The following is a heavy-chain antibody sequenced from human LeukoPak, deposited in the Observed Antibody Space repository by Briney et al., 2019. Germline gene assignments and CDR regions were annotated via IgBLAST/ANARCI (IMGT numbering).Heavy chain of an antibody. J-gene: IGHJ4*02. CDR2: ISGSGGIT. D-gene: IGHD4/OR15-4a*01. CDR3: AKYRVPTIPYFDY. V-gene: IGHV3-23*01. CDR1: EFTFSTYA. Sequence: GGSLRLSCAASEFTFSTYAMGWVRPAPGKGVEWVSTISGSGGITHYADSVKGRFTISRDNSKNTLYLQMNGLRAEDTAVYYCAKYRVPTIPYFDYWGQGTLVTVSS.